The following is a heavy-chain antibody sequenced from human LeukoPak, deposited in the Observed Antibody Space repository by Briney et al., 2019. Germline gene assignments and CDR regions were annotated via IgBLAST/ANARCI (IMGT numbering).Heavy chain of an antibody. D-gene: IGHD6-19*01. J-gene: IGHJ5*02. CDR2: ISSSSSYI. V-gene: IGHV3-21*01. CDR1: GFTFSSYS. Sequence: GGSLRLSCAASGFTFSSYSMNWVRQAPGKGLEWVSSISSSSSYIYYADSVKGRFTISRDNAKNSLYLQMNSLRAEDTAVYYCARTIAVGNWFDPWGKGTLVTVSS. CDR3: ARTIAVGNWFDP.